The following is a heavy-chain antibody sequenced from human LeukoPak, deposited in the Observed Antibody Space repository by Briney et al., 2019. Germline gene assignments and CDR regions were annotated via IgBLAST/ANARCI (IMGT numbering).Heavy chain of an antibody. CDR1: GFTFSSYW. V-gene: IGHV3-7*01. CDR2: IKQDGSEK. D-gene: IGHD2-2*01. CDR3: ARSVTGIVVVPAAGGSYYYYYMDV. J-gene: IGHJ6*03. Sequence: GGSLRLSCAASGFTFSSYWMSWVRQAPGKGLEWVANIKQDGSEKYYVDSVKGRFTISRDNAKNSLYLQMNSLRAEDTAVYYCARSVTGIVVVPAAGGSYYYYYMDVWGKGTTVTISS.